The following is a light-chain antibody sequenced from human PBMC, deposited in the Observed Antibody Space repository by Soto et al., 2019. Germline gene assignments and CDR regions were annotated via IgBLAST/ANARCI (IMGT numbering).Light chain of an antibody. Sequence: QSVLTQPASVSGSPGQSITIPCTGTSSDVGGHNYVSWYQQHPGKAPKLILYDVSDRPSGVSSRFSGSRSGNTASLTISGLQAEDEADYHCRSYTRGSFVFGTGTKVTV. CDR3: RSYTRGSFV. V-gene: IGLV2-14*03. J-gene: IGLJ1*01. CDR2: DVS. CDR1: SSDVGGHNY.